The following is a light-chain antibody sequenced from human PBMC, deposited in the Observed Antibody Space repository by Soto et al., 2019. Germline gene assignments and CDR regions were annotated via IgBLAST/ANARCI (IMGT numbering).Light chain of an antibody. CDR3: QQYGSSPPYT. CDR2: GVS. Sequence: EIVLTQSPGTLSLSPGERATLSCRASQSVSNNYLAWYQQKPGQAPRLLIYGVSTRATGIPDRFSGSGSGTDFTLTISRLEPEDFAVYYCQQYGSSPPYTFGQGTKVDIK. V-gene: IGKV3-20*01. CDR1: QSVSNNY. J-gene: IGKJ2*01.